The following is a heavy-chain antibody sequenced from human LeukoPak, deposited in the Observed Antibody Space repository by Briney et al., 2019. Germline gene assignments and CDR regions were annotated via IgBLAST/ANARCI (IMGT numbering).Heavy chain of an antibody. V-gene: IGHV1-2*02. J-gene: IGHJ4*02. CDR2: INPNSGGT. Sequence: ASVKVSCKASGYTFTSYYMHWVRQAPGQGLEWMGWINPNSGGTNYAQKFQGRVTMTRDTSISTAYLELSRLRSDDTAVYYCARQGIVVVPAAISYYFDYWGQGTLVTVSS. CDR3: ARQGIVVVPAAISYYFDY. D-gene: IGHD2-2*01. CDR1: GYTFTSYY.